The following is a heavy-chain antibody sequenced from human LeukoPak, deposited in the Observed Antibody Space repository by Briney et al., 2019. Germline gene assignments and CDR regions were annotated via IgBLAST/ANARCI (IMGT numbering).Heavy chain of an antibody. CDR1: GYTFTSYD. Sequence: ASVKVACKASGYTFTSYDINWVRQATGQGLEWMGWMNPNSGNTGYAQKFQGRVTITRNTSISTAYMELSSLRSEYRAGYYWARFEAVTGYWGQGTLVTVSS. D-gene: IGHD6-19*01. J-gene: IGHJ4*02. V-gene: IGHV1-8*01. CDR2: MNPNSGNT. CDR3: ARFEAVTGY.